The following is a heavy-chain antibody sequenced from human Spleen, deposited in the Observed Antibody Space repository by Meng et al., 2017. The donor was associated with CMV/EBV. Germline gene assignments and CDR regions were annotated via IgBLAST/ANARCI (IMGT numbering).Heavy chain of an antibody. Sequence: GESLKISCAASAFTFSDYYMSWIRQAPGRGLEWVSYIGNSGFTTNYADSVKGRFTISRDNAKNSLYLQMHSLRAEDTAVYYCARSHDFRKLDVWGQGTTVTVSS. J-gene: IGHJ6*02. CDR2: IGNSGFTT. CDR3: ARSHDFRKLDV. V-gene: IGHV3-11*04. CDR1: AFTFSDYY. D-gene: IGHD4-11*01.